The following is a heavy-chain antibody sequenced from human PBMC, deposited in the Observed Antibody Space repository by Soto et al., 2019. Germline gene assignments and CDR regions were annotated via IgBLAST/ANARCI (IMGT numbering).Heavy chain of an antibody. D-gene: IGHD2-15*01. V-gene: IGHV1-18*01. CDR3: AKVGGRRIFGWFEP. CDR1: GYPFTTYG. J-gene: IGHJ5*02. CDR2: ITPYNGNR. Sequence: GASVKVSCKASGYPFTTYGISWLRQAPGQGLEWMGWITPYNGNRKYAQKFQGRVTMTTDTSTSTAYMELRSLRSDDTAVYYCAKVGGRRIFGWFEPWGRGSLVAVSS.